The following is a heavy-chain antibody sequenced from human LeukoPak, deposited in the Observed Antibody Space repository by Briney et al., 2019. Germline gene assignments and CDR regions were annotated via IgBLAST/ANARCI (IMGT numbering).Heavy chain of an antibody. CDR3: ARDLYCSSTSCYYPFDY. CDR1: GYTFTSYG. CDR2: ISAYNGNT. J-gene: IGHJ4*02. D-gene: IGHD2-2*01. V-gene: IGHV1-18*01. Sequence: ASVKVSCKASGYTFTSYGISWVRQAPGQGLEWMGWISAYNGNTNYAQKLQGRVTMTTDTSTSTAYMELRSPRSDDTAVYYCARDLYCSSTSCYYPFDYWGQGTLVTVSS.